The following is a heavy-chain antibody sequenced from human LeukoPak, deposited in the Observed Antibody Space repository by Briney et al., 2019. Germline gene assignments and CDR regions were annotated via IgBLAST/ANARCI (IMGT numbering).Heavy chain of an antibody. CDR3: ARDLGSNYVYFDY. Sequence: SETLSLTCTVSGGSISSHYWSWIRQPAGKGQECIGRIHTSGITNYNPSLKSRVTMSGDTSKNQFSLKLSSVTAADTAVYYCARDLGSNYVYFDYWGQGSLVTVSS. CDR1: GGSISSHY. J-gene: IGHJ4*02. V-gene: IGHV4-4*07. CDR2: IHTSGIT. D-gene: IGHD1-26*01.